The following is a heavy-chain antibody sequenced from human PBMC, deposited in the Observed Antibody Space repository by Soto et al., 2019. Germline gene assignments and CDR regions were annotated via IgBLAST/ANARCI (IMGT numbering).Heavy chain of an antibody. CDR2: IWYDGSNK. Sequence: QVQLVESGGGVVQPGRSLRLSCAASGFTFSSYGMHWVRQAPGKGLEWVAVIWYDGSNKYYADSVKGRFTISRDNSKKTLYLQMNSLRAEDTAVYYCARGEYYDFWSGKYYYGMDVWGQGTTVTVSS. J-gene: IGHJ6*02. CDR1: GFTFSSYG. CDR3: ARGEYYDFWSGKYYYGMDV. D-gene: IGHD3-3*01. V-gene: IGHV3-33*01.